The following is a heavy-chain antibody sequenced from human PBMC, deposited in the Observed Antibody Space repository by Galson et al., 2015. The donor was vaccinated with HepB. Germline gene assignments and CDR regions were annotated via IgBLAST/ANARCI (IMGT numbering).Heavy chain of an antibody. J-gene: IGHJ4*02. CDR2: ISSSSSTI. Sequence: SLRLSCAASGFTFSSYSMNWVRQAPGKGLEWVSYISSSSSTIYYADSVEGRFTISRDSAKNSLYLQMNSLRDEDTAAYYCARDGNYDSSGYSYFFDYWGQGTLVTVSS. CDR3: ARDGNYDSSGYSYFFDY. V-gene: IGHV3-48*02. D-gene: IGHD3-22*01. CDR1: GFTFSSYS.